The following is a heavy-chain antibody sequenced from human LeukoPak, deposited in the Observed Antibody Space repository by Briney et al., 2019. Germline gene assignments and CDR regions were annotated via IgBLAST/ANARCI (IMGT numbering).Heavy chain of an antibody. CDR3: ARTRILDV. J-gene: IGHJ6*02. Sequence: ASVTVSCTASGYTFTSYDINWVRQAPGQGLEWMGWMNPNSGNTGYTQKFQGRVTMTRNASITTAYLELSGLTSEDTAMYYCARTRILDVWGQGTTVSVSS. CDR1: GYTFTSYD. V-gene: IGHV1-8*01. CDR2: MNPNSGNT. D-gene: IGHD2-15*01.